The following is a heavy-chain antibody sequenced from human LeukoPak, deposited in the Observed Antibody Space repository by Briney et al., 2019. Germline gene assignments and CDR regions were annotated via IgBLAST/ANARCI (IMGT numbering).Heavy chain of an antibody. CDR3: ARGLYYYDSSGYISSWFDP. CDR1: GFTFSSYA. J-gene: IGHJ5*02. CDR2: ISYDGSNK. D-gene: IGHD3-22*01. Sequence: GGSLRLSCAASGFTFSSYAMHWVRQAPGKGLEWVAVISYDGSNKYYADSVKGRFTISRDNSKNTLYLQMNSLRAEDTAVYYCARGLYYYDSSGYISSWFDPWGQGTLVTVSS. V-gene: IGHV3-30-3*01.